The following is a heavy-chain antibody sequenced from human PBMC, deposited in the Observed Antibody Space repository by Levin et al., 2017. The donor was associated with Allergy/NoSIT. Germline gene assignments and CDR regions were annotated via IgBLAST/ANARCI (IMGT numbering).Heavy chain of an antibody. J-gene: IGHJ4*02. CDR2: ISYDGSNK. D-gene: IGHD6-19*01. V-gene: IGHV3-30-3*01. CDR3: ATNPSGWCY. Sequence: PGESLKISCAASGFTFSSYAMHWVRQAPGKGLEWVAVISYDGSNKYYADSVKGRFTISRDNSKNTLYLQMNSLRAEDTAVYYCATNPSGWCYWGQGTLVTVSS. CDR1: GFTFSSYA.